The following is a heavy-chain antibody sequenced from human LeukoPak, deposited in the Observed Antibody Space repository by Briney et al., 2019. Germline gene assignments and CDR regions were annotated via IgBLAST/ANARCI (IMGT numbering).Heavy chain of an antibody. J-gene: IGHJ4*02. CDR2: ISPSGTDI. V-gene: IGHV3-11*04. CDR1: GFTFSDTY. D-gene: IGHD2-15*01. CDR3: ARAPATNYFDY. Sequence: GGSLRLSCAVSGFTFSDTYMTWIRQAPGKGLESLSYISPSGTDISYADSVKGRFTISRDNAKNSLYLQMNSLRAEDTAVYYCARAPATNYFDYWGQGTLVTVSS.